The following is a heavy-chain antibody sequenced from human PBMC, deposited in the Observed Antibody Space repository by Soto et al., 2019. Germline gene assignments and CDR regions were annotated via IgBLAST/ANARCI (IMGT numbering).Heavy chain of an antibody. V-gene: IGHV1-46*01. D-gene: IGHD5-18*01. CDR2: INPSGGST. CDR3: ARDRHTAMVTFWVLHYYYYGMDV. Sequence: GASVKVSCKASGYTFTSYYMHWVRQAPGQGLEWMGIINPSGGSTSYAQKFQGRVTMTRDTSTSTVYMELSSLRSEDTAVYYCARDRHTAMVTFWVLHYYYYGMDVWGQGTTVTVSS. J-gene: IGHJ6*02. CDR1: GYTFTSYY.